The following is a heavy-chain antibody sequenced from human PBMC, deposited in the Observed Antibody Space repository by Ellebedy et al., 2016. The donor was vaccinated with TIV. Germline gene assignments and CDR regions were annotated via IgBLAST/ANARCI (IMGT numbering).Heavy chain of an antibody. D-gene: IGHD3-10*01. V-gene: IGHV3-21*01. CDR3: ARDVFTYYHCGVDV. CDR2: ISSTSTYM. Sequence: GESLKISXTAFGFTLSSYSMNWVRQAPGKGLEWVASISSTSTYMYYADSVKGRFTISRDNAKNSLYLQMNSLGVEDTAIYFCARDVFTYYHCGVDVWGQGNTVTVSS. CDR1: GFTLSSYS. J-gene: IGHJ6*02.